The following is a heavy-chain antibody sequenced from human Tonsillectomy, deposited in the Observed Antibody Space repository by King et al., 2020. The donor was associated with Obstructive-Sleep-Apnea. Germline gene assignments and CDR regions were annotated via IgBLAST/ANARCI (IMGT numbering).Heavy chain of an antibody. D-gene: IGHD3-9*01. J-gene: IGHJ4*02. V-gene: IGHV4-31*03. CDR3: ARDRYYDIVTGYYSGHFDY. Sequence: QVQLQESGPGLVKPSQTLSLTCTVSGGSISSGGYYWSWIRQHPGKGLEWIGYIYYSGSTYYNPSLKSRVTISVDTSKNQFSLKLSSVTAADPAVYYCARDRYYDIVTGYYSGHFDYRGQGTLLPVSS. CDR1: GGSISSGGYY. CDR2: IYYSGST.